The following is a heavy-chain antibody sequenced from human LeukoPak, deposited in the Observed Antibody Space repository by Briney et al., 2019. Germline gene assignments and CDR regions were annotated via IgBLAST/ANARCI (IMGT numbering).Heavy chain of an antibody. Sequence: GGSLRLSCAASGFTVSSKYMSWVRQAPGKGLEWVSVIYSGGATYYADSVKGRFTISRDNSKNTLFLQMNSLRAEDTAVYYCARDEGNGDFDYWGQGTLVTVSS. CDR3: ARDEGNGDFDY. CDR2: IYSGGAT. CDR1: GFTVSSKY. D-gene: IGHD2-8*01. J-gene: IGHJ4*02. V-gene: IGHV3-53*01.